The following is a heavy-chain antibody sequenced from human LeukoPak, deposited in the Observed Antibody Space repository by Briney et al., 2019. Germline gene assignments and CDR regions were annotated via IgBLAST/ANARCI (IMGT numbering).Heavy chain of an antibody. V-gene: IGHV4-39*07. CDR2: IYYSGST. Sequence: SDTRSLTCTVASDSVSMSNYCWGWIRQPPGKGLDWIWSIYYSGSIYYSGSTNYNPSLKSRVTISVDTSKNQFSLNLSSETAADTAVYYCARREGDTSMVRSFDYWGQGTLVTVSS. CDR3: ARREGDTSMVRSFDY. D-gene: IGHD5-18*01. J-gene: IGHJ4*02. CDR1: SDSVSMSNYC.